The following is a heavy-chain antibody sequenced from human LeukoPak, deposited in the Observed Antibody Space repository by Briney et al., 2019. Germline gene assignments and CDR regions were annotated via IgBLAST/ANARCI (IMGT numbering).Heavy chain of an antibody. CDR2: ISYDGSNK. V-gene: IGHV3-30*18. Sequence: PGGSLRLSCAASGSTFSSYGMHWVRQAPGKGLEWVAVISYDGSNKHYADSVKGRFTISRDNSKNTLYLQMNSLRAEDTAVYYCAKDSSLWFGELLYLFDYWGQGTLVTVSS. CDR3: AKDSSLWFGELLYLFDY. J-gene: IGHJ4*02. D-gene: IGHD3-10*01. CDR1: GSTFSSYG.